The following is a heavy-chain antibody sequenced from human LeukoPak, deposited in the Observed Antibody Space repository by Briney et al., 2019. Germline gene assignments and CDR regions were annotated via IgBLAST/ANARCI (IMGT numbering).Heavy chain of an antibody. CDR3: ARGHPPPYYYGSGRPRAFDI. CDR2: INHSGST. V-gene: IGHV4-34*01. Sequence: SETLSLTCAVYGGSFSGYYWSWIRQPPGKGLEWIGEINHSGSTNYNPSLKSRVTISVDTSKDQFSLKLSSVTAADTAVYYCARGHPPPYYYGSGRPRAFDIRGQGTMVTVSS. CDR1: GGSFSGYY. D-gene: IGHD3-10*01. J-gene: IGHJ3*02.